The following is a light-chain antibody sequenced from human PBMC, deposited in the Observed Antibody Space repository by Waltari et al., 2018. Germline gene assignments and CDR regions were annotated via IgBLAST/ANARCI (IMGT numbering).Light chain of an antibody. CDR3: CSYAGSYTWV. Sequence: QSALTQPASVSGSPGQSITISCTVTSTDVGNYNLVSWYQQKPGKAPKVMIYDDNRRPSGVSDRFSGSKSGNTASLTISGVQAEDEADYYCCSYAGSYTWVFGGGTKLTVL. CDR1: STDVGNYNL. V-gene: IGLV2-23*01. CDR2: DDN. J-gene: IGLJ3*02.